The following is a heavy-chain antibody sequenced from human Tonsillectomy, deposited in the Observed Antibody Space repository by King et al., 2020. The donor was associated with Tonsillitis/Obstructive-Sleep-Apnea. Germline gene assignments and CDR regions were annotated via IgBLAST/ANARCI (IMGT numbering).Heavy chain of an antibody. V-gene: IGHV3-11*06. CDR3: ARDHSGGGPPLYYFDY. CDR1: GFIFSDYH. D-gene: IGHD6-19*01. J-gene: IGHJ4*02. Sequence: VQLVESGGGLVKPGQSLRLSCAVSGFIFSDYHMSWIRQAPGKGLEWVSYISSSSSYTNYADSVKGRFTISRDNAKNSLYLQMNSLRAEDTAVYYCARDHSGGGPPLYYFDYWGQGTLVTVSS. CDR2: ISSSSSYT.